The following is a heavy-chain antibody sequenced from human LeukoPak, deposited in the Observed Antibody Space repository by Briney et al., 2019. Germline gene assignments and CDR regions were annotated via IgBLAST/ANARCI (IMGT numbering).Heavy chain of an antibody. CDR2: TYYRSKWYN. CDR1: GDSVSSNSAA. Sequence: SQTLSLTCAISGDSVSSNSAAWNWIRQSPSRGLEWLGRTYYRSKWYNDYAVSVKSRITINPDTSKNQFSLKLSSVTAADTAVYYCATRGDTAMSLLYWGQGTLVTVSS. J-gene: IGHJ4*02. V-gene: IGHV6-1*01. CDR3: ATRGDTAMSLLY. D-gene: IGHD5-18*01.